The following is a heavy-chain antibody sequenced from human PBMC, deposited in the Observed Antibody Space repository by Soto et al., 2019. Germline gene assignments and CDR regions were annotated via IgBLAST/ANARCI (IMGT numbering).Heavy chain of an antibody. Sequence: GASVKVSCKTSGYTFTNFGLSWVRQAPGQGLEWMGWISAYNGNTNYAQNFQGRVTMTTDTSTSTAYMELRSLRSDDTAVYYCARVQAYYYDSSGYYPHWYFDLWGRGTLVTV. CDR2: ISAYNGNT. CDR3: ARVQAYYYDSSGYYPHWYFDL. V-gene: IGHV1-18*01. J-gene: IGHJ2*01. D-gene: IGHD3-22*01. CDR1: GYTFTNFG.